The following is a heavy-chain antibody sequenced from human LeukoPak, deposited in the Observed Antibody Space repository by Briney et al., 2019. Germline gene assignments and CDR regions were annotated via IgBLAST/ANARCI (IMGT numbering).Heavy chain of an antibody. V-gene: IGHV3-33*08. J-gene: IGHJ4*02. CDR2: IWYDGSNK. Sequence: PGGSLTLSCAASGFTFSNYAMGWVRQAPGKGLEWVAVIWYDGSNKYYADSVKGRFTISRDNSKNTLYLQMNSLRAEDTAVYYCVRGSSGYYYDYWGQGTLVTVSS. CDR1: GFTFSNYA. D-gene: IGHD3-22*01. CDR3: VRGSSGYYYDY.